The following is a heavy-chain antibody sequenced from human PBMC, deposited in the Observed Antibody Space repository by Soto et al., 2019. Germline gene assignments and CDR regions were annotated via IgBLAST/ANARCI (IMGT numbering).Heavy chain of an antibody. CDR2: IYHAGST. J-gene: IGHJ4*02. CDR1: GGSITNSNW. Sequence: QVQLQESGPRVVKPSGTLSLTCTVSGGSITNSNWWSWVRLPPAKGLEWIGDIYHAGSTKYNPSPERRVTMSVDTSNNQFGLTLTSVTAADTAVYFCARGPPIVGNTRPLESWGQGTLVTVSS. D-gene: IGHD1-26*01. CDR3: ARGPPIVGNTRPLES. V-gene: IGHV4-4*02.